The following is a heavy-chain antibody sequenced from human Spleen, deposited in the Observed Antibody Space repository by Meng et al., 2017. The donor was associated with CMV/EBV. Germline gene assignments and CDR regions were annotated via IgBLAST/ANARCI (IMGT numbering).Heavy chain of an antibody. V-gene: IGHV3-15*07. CDR2: LTSKRDGETE. CDR3: TTGYYTTSHDHY. CDR1: GFTFSSAW. D-gene: IGHD1-26*01. J-gene: IGHJ4*02. Sequence: ASGFTFSSAWMNWVRQAPGRGLEWVGRLTSKRDGETEDSAAPVKGRFTISRDDSKNTLYLQINSLKTEDTGVYFCTTGYYTTSHDHYWGQGTLVTVSS.